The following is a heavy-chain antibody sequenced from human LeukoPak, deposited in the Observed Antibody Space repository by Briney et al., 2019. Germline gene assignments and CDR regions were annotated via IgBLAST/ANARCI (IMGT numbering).Heavy chain of an antibody. J-gene: IGHJ3*02. Sequence: PGGSLRLSCAASGFTFSSYGMNWVRQAPGKGLEWVAFIRDAGSYSNYADSVKGRFTISRDNSENTLYLQMNSLRVEDSAVYYCAKSFTVTKWKRVDAFDIWGQGTMVTVSS. V-gene: IGHV3-30*02. CDR3: AKSFTVTKWKRVDAFDI. CDR1: GFTFSSYG. CDR2: IRDAGSYS. D-gene: IGHD4-17*01.